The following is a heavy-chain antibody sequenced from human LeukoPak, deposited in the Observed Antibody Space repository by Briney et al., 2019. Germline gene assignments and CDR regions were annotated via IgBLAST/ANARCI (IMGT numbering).Heavy chain of an antibody. D-gene: IGHD3-10*01. V-gene: IGHV3-48*03. J-gene: IGHJ6*03. CDR2: ISSFGSTI. CDR1: GFIFSSYE. Sequence: PGGSLRLSCAASGFIFSSYEMSWVRQAPGKGLEWISYISSFGSTIYYADSVRGRFTISRDNAKNSLYLQMNSLRAEDTAVYYCARVGLWFGELLQYYYYYYMDVWGKGTTVTISS. CDR3: ARVGLWFGELLQYYYYYYMDV.